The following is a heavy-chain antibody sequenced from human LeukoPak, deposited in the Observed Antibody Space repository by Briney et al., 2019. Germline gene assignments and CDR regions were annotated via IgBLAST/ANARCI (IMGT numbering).Heavy chain of an antibody. D-gene: IGHD2-21*01. Sequence: SETLSLTCAVYGGSFSGYYWSWIRQPPGKGLEWIGEINHSGSTNYNPSLKSRVTISVDTSKNQFSLKLSSVTAADTAVYYCARDTVIPWGYYYYGMDVWGQGTTVTVSS. V-gene: IGHV4-34*01. J-gene: IGHJ6*02. CDR3: ARDTVIPWGYYYYGMDV. CDR1: GGSFSGYY. CDR2: INHSGST.